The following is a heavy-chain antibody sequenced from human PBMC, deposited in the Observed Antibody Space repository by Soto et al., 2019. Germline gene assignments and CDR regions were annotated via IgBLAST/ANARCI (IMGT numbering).Heavy chain of an antibody. CDR3: AKDDFWSGYHPAPTVDY. Sequence: EVQLLESGGGLVQPGGSLRLSCAASGFTFSSYAMSWVRQAPGKGLEWVSAISGSGGSTYYADSVKGRFTISRDNSKNTLYLQMNSLRAEDTAVYYCAKDDFWSGYHPAPTVDYWGQGTLVTVSS. J-gene: IGHJ4*02. CDR2: ISGSGGST. D-gene: IGHD3-3*01. V-gene: IGHV3-23*01. CDR1: GFTFSSYA.